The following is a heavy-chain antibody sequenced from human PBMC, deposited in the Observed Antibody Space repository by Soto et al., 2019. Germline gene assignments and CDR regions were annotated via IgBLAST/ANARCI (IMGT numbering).Heavy chain of an antibody. V-gene: IGHV3-30*18. CDR3: AKTHSGEFDY. Sequence: HPGGSLRLSCAASGFTFSSYGMHWVRQAPGKGLEWVAVISYDGSNKYYADSVKGRFTISRDNSKNTLYLQMNSLRAEDTAVYYCAKTHSGEFDYWGQGTLVTVSS. D-gene: IGHD5-12*01. J-gene: IGHJ4*02. CDR1: GFTFSSYG. CDR2: ISYDGSNK.